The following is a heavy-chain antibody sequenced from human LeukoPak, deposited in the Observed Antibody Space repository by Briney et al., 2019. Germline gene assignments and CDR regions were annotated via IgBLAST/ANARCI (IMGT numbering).Heavy chain of an antibody. CDR2: TYHSGST. D-gene: IGHD3-22*01. CDR1: GGSISSSGYY. CDR3: ARHMGFYDSSGPDPYYFDY. Sequence: PSETLSLTCTVSGGSISSSGYYLGWIRQPPGKGLEWIGSTYHSGSTYYNPSLKSRVTISVDTSKNQFSLKLSSVTAADTAVYYCARHMGFYDSSGPDPYYFDYWGQGILVTVSS. J-gene: IGHJ4*02. V-gene: IGHV4-39*01.